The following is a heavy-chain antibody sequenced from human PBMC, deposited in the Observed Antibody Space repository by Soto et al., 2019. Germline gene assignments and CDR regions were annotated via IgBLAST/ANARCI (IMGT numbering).Heavy chain of an antibody. CDR3: AIYGGNSVYFDY. D-gene: IGHD4-17*01. Sequence: PSETLSLTCSVSGASIRSYYWSWFRQPPGKGLEWIGYIYDSGSTNYNPSLESRLTISVDTSKNQFSLKLSSVTAADTAVYYCAIYGGNSVYFDYWGQGTLVTVSS. J-gene: IGHJ4*02. CDR1: GASIRSYY. CDR2: IYDSGST. V-gene: IGHV4-59*08.